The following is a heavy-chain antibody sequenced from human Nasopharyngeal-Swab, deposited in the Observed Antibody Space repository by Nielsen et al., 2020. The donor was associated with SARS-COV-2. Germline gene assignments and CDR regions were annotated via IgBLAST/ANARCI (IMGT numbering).Heavy chain of an antibody. J-gene: IGHJ3*02. D-gene: IGHD3-10*01. V-gene: IGHV3-30-3*01. Sequence: WIRQPPGKGLEWVAVISYDGSNKYYADSVKGRFTISRDNSKNTLYLQMNSLRAEDTAVYDWASTYGSGRREEGDIWGQGKM. CDR3: ASTYGSGRREEGDI. CDR2: ISYDGSNK.